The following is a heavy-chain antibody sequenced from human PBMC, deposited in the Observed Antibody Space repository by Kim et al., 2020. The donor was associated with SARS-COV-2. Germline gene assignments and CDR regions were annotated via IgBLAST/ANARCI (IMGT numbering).Heavy chain of an antibody. Sequence: GGSLRLSCAASGFTFDDYAMHWVRQAPGKGLEWVSLISGDGGSTYYADSVKGRFTISRDNSKNSLYLQMNSLRTEDTALYYCAKDIGPAYYYGSGSYPTYYYGMDVWGQGTTVTVSS. CDR3: AKDIGPAYYYGSGSYPTYYYGMDV. CDR1: GFTFDDYA. J-gene: IGHJ6*02. D-gene: IGHD3-10*01. V-gene: IGHV3-43*02. CDR2: ISGDGGST.